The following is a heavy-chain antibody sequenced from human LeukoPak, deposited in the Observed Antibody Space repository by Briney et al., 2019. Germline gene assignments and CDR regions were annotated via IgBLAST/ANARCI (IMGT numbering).Heavy chain of an antibody. V-gene: IGHV4-38-2*02. J-gene: IGHJ4*02. Sequence: PSETLSLTCTVSGYSISSGYYWGWIRQPPGKGLEWIGSIYHSGSTYYNPSLKSRVTISVDTSKKQFSLKLSSVTAADTAVYYCARDFDYWGQGTLVTVSS. CDR3: ARDFDY. CDR2: IYHSGST. CDR1: GYSISSGYY.